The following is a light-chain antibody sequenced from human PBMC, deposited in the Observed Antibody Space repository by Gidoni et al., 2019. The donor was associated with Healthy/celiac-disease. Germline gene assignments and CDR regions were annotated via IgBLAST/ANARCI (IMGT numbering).Light chain of an antibody. Sequence: GERATLSCRASQSVSSYLAWYQRKPGQAPRLLIYDASNMSTGIPARFSGSGSGTYFTLTISSLEPEDFAVYYCQKRINWPSSISTFGPGTKVEIK. J-gene: IGKJ3*01. V-gene: IGKV3-11*01. CDR1: QSVSSY. CDR2: DAS. CDR3: QKRINWPSSIST.